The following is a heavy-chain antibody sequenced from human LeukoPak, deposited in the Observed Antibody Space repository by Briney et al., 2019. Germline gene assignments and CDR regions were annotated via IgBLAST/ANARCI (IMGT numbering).Heavy chain of an antibody. J-gene: IGHJ4*02. CDR3: ARHGTISSESYFDY. V-gene: IGHV4-59*08. D-gene: IGHD1-14*01. CDR1: GGSVSSYY. Sequence: SETLSLTCSVSGGSVSSYYWSWIRQSAGKGLEWSGYIHNSGRTNYNPSLKSRVTGFVDTSKNQVSLRLSSVTAADTAVYYCARHGTISSESYFDYWGQGALVTVSS. CDR2: IHNSGRT.